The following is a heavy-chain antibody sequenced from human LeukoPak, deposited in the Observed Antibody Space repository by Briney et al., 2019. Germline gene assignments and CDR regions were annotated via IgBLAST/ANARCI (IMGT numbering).Heavy chain of an antibody. V-gene: IGHV3-74*01. CDR3: AGSGSRGNWFDP. CDR2: INSDGSIT. D-gene: IGHD1-26*01. J-gene: IGHJ5*02. CDR1: GFTFSSNW. Sequence: GGSLRLSCAASGFTFSSNWMHWVRQAPGKGLGWVSRINSDGSITIYADSVKGRFTISRDNAKNPLYLQMNSLRAEDTAVYYCAGSGSRGNWFDPWGQGTPVTVSS.